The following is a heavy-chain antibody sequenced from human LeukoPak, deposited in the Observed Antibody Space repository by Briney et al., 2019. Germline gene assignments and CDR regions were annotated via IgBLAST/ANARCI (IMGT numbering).Heavy chain of an antibody. CDR3: ARGVGGFLEWLPQRPLDY. D-gene: IGHD3-3*01. CDR2: ISAYNGNT. Sequence: GASVKVSCKASGYTFTSYGISWVRQAPGRGLEWMGWISAYNGNTNYAQKLQGRVTMTTDTSTSTAYMELRSLRSDDTAVYHCARGVGGFLEWLPQRPLDYWGQGTLVTVSS. V-gene: IGHV1-18*01. J-gene: IGHJ4*02. CDR1: GYTFTSYG.